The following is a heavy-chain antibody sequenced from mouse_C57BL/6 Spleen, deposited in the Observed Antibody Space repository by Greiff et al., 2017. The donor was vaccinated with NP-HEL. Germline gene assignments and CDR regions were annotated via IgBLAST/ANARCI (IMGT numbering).Heavy chain of an antibody. CDR2: IYPSDSET. D-gene: IGHD3-2*02. J-gene: IGHJ3*01. CDR3: ARGELRLRPAWFAY. V-gene: IGHV1-61*01. Sequence: QVQLQQPGAELVRPGSSVKLSCKASGYTFTSYWMDWVKQRPGQGLEWIGNIYPSDSETHYNQKFKDKATLTVDKSSSTAYMQLSSLTSEDSAVYYCARGELRLRPAWFAYWGQGTLVTVSA. CDR1: GYTFTSYW.